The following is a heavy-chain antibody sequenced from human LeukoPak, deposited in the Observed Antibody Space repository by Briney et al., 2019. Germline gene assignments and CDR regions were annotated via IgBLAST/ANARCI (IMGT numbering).Heavy chain of an antibody. Sequence: ASVKVSCKASGYTFTNHGITWVRQAPGQGLEWMGWIGASNGDTKYAEILQGRVTLTTDTSTSTAYMELRSLRSDDTAVYYCARDWRRFYFGGDVWGKGTTVTVSP. J-gene: IGHJ6*04. CDR2: IGASNGDT. CDR1: GYTFTNHG. CDR3: ARDWRRFYFGGDV. D-gene: IGHD3-10*01. V-gene: IGHV1-18*04.